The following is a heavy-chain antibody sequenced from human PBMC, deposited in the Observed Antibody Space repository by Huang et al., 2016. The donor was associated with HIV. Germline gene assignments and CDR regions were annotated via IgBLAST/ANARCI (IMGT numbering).Heavy chain of an antibody. V-gene: IGHV3-30-3*01. CDR1: GFPFNNHA. Sequence: QVQLVESGGGVVQPGRSLRLSCAASGFPFNNHAMPWVRQAPGKWLDWVAVISNEGSNNYYAESVKGRFTISRDSSKSTLFLHMTSLRTEDTAVYYCARAKDTWDAYDIWGQGTMVMVSS. CDR3: ARAKDTWDAYDI. D-gene: IGHD5-18*01. CDR2: ISNEGSNN. J-gene: IGHJ3*02.